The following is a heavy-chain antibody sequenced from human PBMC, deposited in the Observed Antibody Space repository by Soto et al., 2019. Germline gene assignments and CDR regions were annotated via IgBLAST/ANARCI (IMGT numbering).Heavy chain of an antibody. CDR2: IIPMFNTS. CDR1: GGTFNGHS. Sequence: QVQLVQSGAEVKKPGSSVKVSCKASGGTFNGHSFSWVRQAPGQGLEWMGSIIPMFNTSTYAQRFQGRVTITADESTTTAYMDLSSLTSEDTAVYYCXSDDTVLVGADSAFDIWGQGTMVTVSS. D-gene: IGHD4-17*01. J-gene: IGHJ3*02. CDR3: XSDDTVLVGADSAFDI. V-gene: IGHV1-69*01.